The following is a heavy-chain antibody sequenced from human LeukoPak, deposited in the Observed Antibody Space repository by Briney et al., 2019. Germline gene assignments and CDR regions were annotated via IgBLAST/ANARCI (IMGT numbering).Heavy chain of an antibody. Sequence: NSSETLSLTCAVYGGSFSGYYWSWIRQPPGKGLEWIGEINHSGSTNYNPSLKSRVTISVDTSKNQFSLKLSSVTAADTAVYYCARDEGSSYPFDYWGQGTLVTVSS. CDR3: ARDEGSSYPFDY. CDR2: INHSGST. CDR1: GGSFSGYY. J-gene: IGHJ4*02. D-gene: IGHD2-2*01. V-gene: IGHV4-34*01.